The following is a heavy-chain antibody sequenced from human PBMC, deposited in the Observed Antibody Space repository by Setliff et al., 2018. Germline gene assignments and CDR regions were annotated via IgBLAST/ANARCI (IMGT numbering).Heavy chain of an antibody. CDR3: ARAFPHSTIAIPAAMGYYFDY. D-gene: IGHD2-2*01. V-gene: IGHV3-23*01. J-gene: IGHJ4*02. CDR2: ISGSGGST. Sequence: PGGSLRLSCAASGFTFSSYAMSWVRQAPGKGLEWVSAISGSGGSTYYADSVKGRFTISRDNSKNTLYLQMNGLRAEDTAIYYCARAFPHSTIAIPAAMGYYFDYWGQGTLVTVSS. CDR1: GFTFSSYA.